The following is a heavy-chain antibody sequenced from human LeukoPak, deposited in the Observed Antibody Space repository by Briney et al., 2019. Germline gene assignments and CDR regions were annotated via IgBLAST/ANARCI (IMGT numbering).Heavy chain of an antibody. CDR2: ISWDGGSR. V-gene: IGHV3-43*01. CDR3: AKDLDSSGYRFYFRH. Sequence: GGSLRLSCAASGFSSDEYTLHWVRQAPGKGLKWVSLISWDGGSRDYADSVKGRFTISRDNSKNSLDLQMNSLRTEDTAFYCAKDLDSSGYRFYFRHWGQGTLVTVSS. CDR1: GFSSDEYT. D-gene: IGHD3-22*01. J-gene: IGHJ1*01.